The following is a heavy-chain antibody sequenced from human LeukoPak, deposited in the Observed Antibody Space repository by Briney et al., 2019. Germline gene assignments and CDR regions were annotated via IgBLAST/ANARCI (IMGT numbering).Heavy chain of an antibody. J-gene: IGHJ4*02. CDR1: GGSISIGGYS. V-gene: IGHV4-30-2*01. CDR3: ARSRGARYYFDF. D-gene: IGHD3-10*01. CDR2: MYHSGST. Sequence: SETLSLTCAVSGGSISIGGYSWSWIRQPTGKRLEWIGYMYHSGSTNYNPSLKSRVSISVDKSKNEFSLRLTSMTAADTAVYYCARSRGARYYFDFWGRGTLVTVSS.